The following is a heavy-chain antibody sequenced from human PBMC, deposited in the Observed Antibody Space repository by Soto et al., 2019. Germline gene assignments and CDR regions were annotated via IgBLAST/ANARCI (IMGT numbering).Heavy chain of an antibody. CDR1: GFTFSSYG. J-gene: IGHJ4*02. D-gene: IGHD4-4*01. CDR2: ISYDGSNK. CDR3: AKEGVTTNSETNFH. V-gene: IGHV3-30*18. Sequence: GGSLRLSCAASGFTFSSYGMHWVRQAPGKGLEWVAVISYDGSNKYYADSVKGRFTISRGNSKNTLYLQMNRLRAEDTAVYYCAKEGVTTNSETNFHWGRGPLVTVS.